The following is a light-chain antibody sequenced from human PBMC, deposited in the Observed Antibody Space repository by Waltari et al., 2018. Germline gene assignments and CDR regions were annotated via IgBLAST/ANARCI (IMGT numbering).Light chain of an antibody. CDR3: SAWDDSLSGLL. Sequence: QSVLTQPPSASGTPGQRVIISCFGSNSNIGSNPVNWHQQFPGTAPQLVIYSDNQRPSGVPDRFSGSKSDTSASLAISGLQSEDEADYFCSAWDDSLSGLLFGGGTKLTVL. V-gene: IGLV1-44*01. CDR2: SDN. CDR1: NSNIGSNP. J-gene: IGLJ2*01.